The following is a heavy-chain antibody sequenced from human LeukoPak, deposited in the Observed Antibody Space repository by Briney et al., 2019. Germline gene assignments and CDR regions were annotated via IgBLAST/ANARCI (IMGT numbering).Heavy chain of an antibody. J-gene: IGHJ4*02. CDR2: IYYSGST. CDR1: GGSISSSSYY. V-gene: IGHV4-39*07. CDR3: ARVAAAGNYYFDY. Sequence: SETLSLTCTVSGGSISSSSYYWGWIRQPPGKGLEWIGSIYYSGSTYYNPSLKSRVTISIDTSKNQFSLKLSSVTAADTAVYFCARVAAAGNYYFDYWGQGTLVTVSS. D-gene: IGHD6-13*01.